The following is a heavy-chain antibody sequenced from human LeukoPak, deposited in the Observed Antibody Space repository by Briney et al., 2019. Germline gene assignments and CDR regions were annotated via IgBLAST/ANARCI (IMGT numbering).Heavy chain of an antibody. Sequence: ASVKVSCKTSGYTFTTYSLHWVRQAPGQGLEWMGIMNPSSGTTTYGQKFQGSVTMTSDTSTRTVYMELSSLRSEDTAVYYCARPRYCSTTTCLNLDYWGQGTLVTVSS. CDR3: ARPRYCSTTTCLNLDY. CDR1: GYTFTTYS. D-gene: IGHD2-2*01. J-gene: IGHJ4*02. V-gene: IGHV1-46*01. CDR2: MNPSSGTT.